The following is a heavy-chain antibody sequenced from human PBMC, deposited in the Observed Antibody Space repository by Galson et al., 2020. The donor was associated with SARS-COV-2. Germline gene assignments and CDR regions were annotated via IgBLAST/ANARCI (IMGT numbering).Heavy chain of an antibody. CDR2: IYSATST. D-gene: IGHD2-21*01. J-gene: IGHJ4*02. V-gene: IGHV3-66*01. Sequence: GESLKISCAASGSSVGNTYMSWVRQAPGKGLEWVSAIYSATSTYYANSVKGRFTISRDNSKNTLYLQMNSLRAEDTALYYCAREAGSYSYFDLWGQGALVTVSS. CDR1: GSSVGNTY. CDR3: AREAGSYSYFDL.